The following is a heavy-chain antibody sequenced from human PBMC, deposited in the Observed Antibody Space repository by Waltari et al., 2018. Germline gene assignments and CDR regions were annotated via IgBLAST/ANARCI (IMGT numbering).Heavy chain of an antibody. CDR3: AGGFGGSYPHWYFDL. J-gene: IGHJ2*01. D-gene: IGHD2-15*01. CDR2: EGREGRDE. Sequence: QVQLVESGGAVVQPGGSLRLSCEASGFIFRSYAMHWVRQAPGKGLEWGYFGGGEGREGRDEEYADSVRCRFTISRDDSNSALHLQMTALRTEDTARYYCAGGFGGSYPHWYFDLWGRGTLVTVSS. V-gene: IGHV3-33*01. CDR1: GFIFRSYA.